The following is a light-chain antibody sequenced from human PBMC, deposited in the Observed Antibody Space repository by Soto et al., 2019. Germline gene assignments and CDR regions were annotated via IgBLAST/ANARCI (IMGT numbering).Light chain of an antibody. Sequence: QTVVTQSPSASASLGASVKLTCTLSSGHSSYAIAWHQQQPEKGPRYLMKLNSDGSHSKGDGIPDRFSGSGSGAERYLTISSLQCEDEADSASQRWRTGLQVFGGGTQLTVL. CDR1: SGHSSYA. V-gene: IGLV4-69*01. CDR2: LNSDGSH. CDR3: QRWRTGLQV. J-gene: IGLJ2*01.